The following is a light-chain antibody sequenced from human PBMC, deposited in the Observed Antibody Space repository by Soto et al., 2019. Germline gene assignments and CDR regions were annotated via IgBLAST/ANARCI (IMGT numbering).Light chain of an antibody. Sequence: IQLTQSPSSLSASVGDRVTITCRASQGISSYLAWYQQKPGKAPKLLSYAASTLQSGVPSRFSGSGSGTDFTLTISSLQPEDFATYYCQQLNSYLTFGQGTRLEIK. V-gene: IGKV1-9*01. CDR2: AAS. J-gene: IGKJ5*01. CDR3: QQLNSYLT. CDR1: QGISSY.